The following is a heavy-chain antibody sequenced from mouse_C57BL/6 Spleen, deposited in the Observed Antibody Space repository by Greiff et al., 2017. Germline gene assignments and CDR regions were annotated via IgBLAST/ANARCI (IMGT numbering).Heavy chain of an antibody. J-gene: IGHJ3*01. CDR1: GFTFSSYA. D-gene: IGHD2-4*01. CDR2: ISDGGSYT. V-gene: IGHV5-4*01. CDR3: ARENYYDYAPWFAY. Sequence: EVQLVESGGGLVKPGGSLKLSCAASGFTFSSYAMSWVRQTPEKRLEWVATISDGGSYTYYPDNVKGRFTISRDNAKNNLYLQMSHLKSEDTAMYYCARENYYDYAPWFAYWGQGTLVTVSA.